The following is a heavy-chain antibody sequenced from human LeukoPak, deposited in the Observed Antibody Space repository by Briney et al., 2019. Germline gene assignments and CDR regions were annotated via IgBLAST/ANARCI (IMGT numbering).Heavy chain of an antibody. V-gene: IGHV3-21*01. CDR1: GFTFSSYS. Sequence: GGSLRLSCAASGFTFSSYSMNWVRQAPGKGLEWASSISSSSSYIYYADSVKGRFTISRDNAKNSLYLQMNSLRAEDTAVYYCAREGYYDSSGYSTGEEGYYFDYWGQGTLVTVSS. CDR2: ISSSSSYI. J-gene: IGHJ4*02. CDR3: AREGYYDSSGYSTGEEGYYFDY. D-gene: IGHD3-22*01.